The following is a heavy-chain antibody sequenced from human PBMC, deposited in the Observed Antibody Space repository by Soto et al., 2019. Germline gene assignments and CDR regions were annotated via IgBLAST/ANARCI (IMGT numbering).Heavy chain of an antibody. CDR2: ISYDGSNK. Sequence: QVQLVESGGGVVQPGRSLRLSCVASGFTFTSYAMHWVRQAPGKGLEWVAVISYDGSNKYYADSVKGRFTIPRDNPKDTVYLQMNSLRAEDTAVYYCARDFSMVVVAPGYWGQGTLVTVSS. CDR3: ARDFSMVVVAPGY. D-gene: IGHD2-15*01. J-gene: IGHJ4*02. CDR1: GFTFTSYA. V-gene: IGHV3-30-3*01.